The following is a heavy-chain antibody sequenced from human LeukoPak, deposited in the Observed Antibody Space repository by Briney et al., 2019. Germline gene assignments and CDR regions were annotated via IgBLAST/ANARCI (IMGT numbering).Heavy chain of an antibody. V-gene: IGHV1-69*04. Sequence: SVKVSCKASGGTFSSYAISWVRQAPGQGREWMGRIIPILGIANYAQKFQGRVTITADKSTSTAYMELSSLRSEDTAVYYCARDQSSMIADYWGQGTLVTVSS. CDR1: GGTFSSYA. CDR2: IIPILGIA. CDR3: ARDQSSMIADY. D-gene: IGHD3-22*01. J-gene: IGHJ4*02.